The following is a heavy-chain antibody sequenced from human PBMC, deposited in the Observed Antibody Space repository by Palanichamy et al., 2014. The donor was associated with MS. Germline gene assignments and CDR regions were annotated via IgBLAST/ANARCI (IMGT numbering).Heavy chain of an antibody. V-gene: IGHV3-23*01. CDR1: GFTFSNYA. Sequence: EVQLLESGGALVQLGGSLRLTCVGSGFTFSNYAMSWVRQAPGKGLEWISDIRGSVGNTDYAVSVKGRFTISRDNSKSTLYLQMSGLKVEDTAVYYCATKRLQVPYYFDHWGHGTLVTVSS. CDR3: ATKRLQVPYYFDH. J-gene: IGHJ4*01. CDR2: IRGSVGNT.